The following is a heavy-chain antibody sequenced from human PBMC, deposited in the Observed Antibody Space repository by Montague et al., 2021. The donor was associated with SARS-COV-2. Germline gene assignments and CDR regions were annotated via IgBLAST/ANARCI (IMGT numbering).Heavy chain of an antibody. CDR3: ARDIFQRTPDTTMGYYHYYGMTS. Sequence: TLSLTCTVSGGSISSGGYYWSWIRQHPGKGLEWIGYIYYSGSTYYNPSLKSRVTISVDTSKNQFSLKLSSVTAADTAVYYCARDIFQRTPDTTMGYYHYYGMTSGAKGPRSPSP. D-gene: IGHD5-18*01. CDR1: GGSISSGGYY. J-gene: IGHJ6*02. CDR2: IYYSGST. V-gene: IGHV4-31*03.